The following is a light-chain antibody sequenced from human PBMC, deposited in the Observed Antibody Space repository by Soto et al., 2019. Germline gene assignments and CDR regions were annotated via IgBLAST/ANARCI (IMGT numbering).Light chain of an antibody. V-gene: IGLV2-23*02. J-gene: IGLJ1*01. CDR2: EVS. Sequence: QSVLTQPASVSGSPGQSITISCTGTSSDVGSYNLVSWYQQHPGKAPKLMIYEVSKRPSGVSNRFSGSKSGNTASLTISGLQAEDEADYYCCSYAGSSFYVFGTVTKVTVL. CDR1: SSDVGSYNL. CDR3: CSYAGSSFYV.